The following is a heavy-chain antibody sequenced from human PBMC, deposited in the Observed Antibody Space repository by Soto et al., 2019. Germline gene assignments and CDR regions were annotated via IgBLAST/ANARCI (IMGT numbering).Heavy chain of an antibody. V-gene: IGHV3-48*01. CDR3: ARVRGHSYGYVDY. Sequence: SLRLSCAASGFTSFSYYSMNWVRQAPGKGLEWVSFISGRGSPIYYADSVRGRFTISRDNAKNSLSLEMNSLRVEDTAVYYCARVRGHSYGYVDYWGQGTLVTVS. D-gene: IGHD5-18*01. CDR1: GFTSFSYYS. J-gene: IGHJ4*02. CDR2: ISGRGSPI.